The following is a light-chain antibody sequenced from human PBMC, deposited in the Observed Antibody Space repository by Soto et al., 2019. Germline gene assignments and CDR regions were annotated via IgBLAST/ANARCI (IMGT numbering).Light chain of an antibody. J-gene: IGKJ1*01. CDR2: DAS. CDR1: QTINKW. V-gene: IGKV1-5*01. Sequence: DIQMTQSPSTLSASVGDRVTITCRASQTINKWLAWYQQKPGKAPQLLISDASSLQSGVPSRFSGCGSWTEFTRTISSLRPEDFATYYCQQYSDYSSFGHGTKVEIK. CDR3: QQYSDYSS.